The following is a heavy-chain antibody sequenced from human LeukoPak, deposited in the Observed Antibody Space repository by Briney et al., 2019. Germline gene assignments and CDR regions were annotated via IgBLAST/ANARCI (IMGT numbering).Heavy chain of an antibody. CDR1: GGSISNYY. V-gene: IGHV4-4*07. CDR3: ARRCTSSWCFDY. CDR2: IHTTGGT. D-gene: IGHD6-13*01. J-gene: IGHJ4*02. Sequence: SETLSLTCTVSGGSISNYYWSWMRQPAGKGLEWIGRIHTTGGTNYNPSLKSRVTMSVDTSKNQFPLKLSSVTAADTAVYYCARRCTSSWCFDYWGQGTLVSVSS.